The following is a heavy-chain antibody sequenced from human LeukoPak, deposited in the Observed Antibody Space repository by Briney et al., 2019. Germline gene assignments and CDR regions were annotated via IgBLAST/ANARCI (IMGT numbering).Heavy chain of an antibody. D-gene: IGHD2-2*01. V-gene: IGHV1-8*03. Sequence: GASVKVSCKASGYTFTSYDINWVRQATGQGLEWVGWMNPNSGNTGYAQKFQGRVTITRNTSISTAYMELSSLRSEDTAVYYCARVMRYCSSTSCYFGYYYYYMDVWGKGTTVTVSS. J-gene: IGHJ6*03. CDR3: ARVMRYCSSTSCYFGYYYYYMDV. CDR1: GYTFTSYD. CDR2: MNPNSGNT.